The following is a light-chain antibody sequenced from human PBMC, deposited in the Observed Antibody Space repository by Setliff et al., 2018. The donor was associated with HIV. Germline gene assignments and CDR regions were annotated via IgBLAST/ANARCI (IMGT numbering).Light chain of an antibody. CDR2: KAS. V-gene: IGKV1-5*03. Sequence: DIQMTQSPSTLSASVGDRVTITCRAGQRINPFLAWYQQKPGKAPKLLIYKASILQSGVPSRFSGSGSGTEFSLTISSLQPDDFATYYCQQYNGYSTVGQGTKVDIK. CDR3: QQYNGYST. CDR1: QRINPF. J-gene: IGKJ1*01.